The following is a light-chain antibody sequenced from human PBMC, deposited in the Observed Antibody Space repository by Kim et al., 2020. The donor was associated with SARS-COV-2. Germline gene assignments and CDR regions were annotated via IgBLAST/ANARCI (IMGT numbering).Light chain of an antibody. CDR1: KLGDKY. CDR3: QAWDSSTAYV. V-gene: IGLV3-1*01. Sequence: SYELTQPPSVSVSPGQTASITCSGDKLGDKYACWHQQKPGQSPVLVIYQDSKRPSGIPEQFSGSNSGNTATLTISGTQAMDEADYYCQAWDSSTAYVFGT. CDR2: QDS. J-gene: IGLJ1*01.